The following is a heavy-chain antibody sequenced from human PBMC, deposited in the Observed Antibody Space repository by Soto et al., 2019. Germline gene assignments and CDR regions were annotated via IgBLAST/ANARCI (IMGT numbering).Heavy chain of an antibody. CDR3: AKDLGSSIDGNDAEPSDIYT. V-gene: IGHV3-33*03. Sequence: GGSLRLSCAASGFSFGSHGMHWVRQAPGKGLEWVAIIWYDGSHQYYADSVKGRFTISRDNSKNTVSLQMDSLRAEDTAVYYCAKDLGSSIDGNDAEPSDIYTWAQGALVTISS. CDR2: IWYDGSHQ. J-gene: IGHJ5*02. CDR1: GFSFGSHG. D-gene: IGHD2-15*01.